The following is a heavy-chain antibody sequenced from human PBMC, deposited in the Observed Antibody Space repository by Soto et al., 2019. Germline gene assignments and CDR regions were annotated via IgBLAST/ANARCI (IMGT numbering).Heavy chain of an antibody. CDR3: ARDRGSHTTAAFDI. D-gene: IGHD1-26*01. CDR2: IIPIFGTA. J-gene: IGHJ3*02. Sequence: GASVKVSCKASGGTFSSYAISWVRQAPGQGLEWMGGIIPIFGTANYAQKFQGRVTITADESTSTAYMELSSLRSEDTAVYYCARDRGSHTTAAFDIWGQGTMVTVS. V-gene: IGHV1-69*13. CDR1: GGTFSSYA.